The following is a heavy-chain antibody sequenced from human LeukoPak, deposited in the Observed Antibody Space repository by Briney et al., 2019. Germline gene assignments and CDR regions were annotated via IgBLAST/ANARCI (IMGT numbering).Heavy chain of an antibody. V-gene: IGHV4-30-2*01. CDR1: GGSISSGGYS. J-gene: IGHJ6*03. CDR2: IYHSGST. Sequence: SETLSLTCAVSGGSISSGGYSWSWIRQPPGKGLEWIGYIYHSGSTYYNPSLKSRVTISVDTSKNQFSLKLTSVTAADTAVYYCARAKSVPTPTGRYHFYFYMDVWGKGTTVTVSS. CDR3: ARAKSVPTPTGRYHFYFYMDV. D-gene: IGHD1-1*01.